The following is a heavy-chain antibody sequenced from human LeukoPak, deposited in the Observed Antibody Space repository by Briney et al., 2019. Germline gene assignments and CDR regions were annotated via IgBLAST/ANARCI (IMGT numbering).Heavy chain of an antibody. CDR1: GGSISTYY. CDR2: ISYGGST. Sequence: SETLSLTCTVSGGSISTYYWTWIRQPPGKGLEWIGYISYGGSTNYNPSLKSRVTISVDTSKNQFSLRLTSVTAADTAVYYCARGKEVITMLRGLKPGYYFDYWGQGTLVTVSS. J-gene: IGHJ4*02. D-gene: IGHD3-10*01. CDR3: ARGKEVITMLRGLKPGYYFDY. V-gene: IGHV4-59*01.